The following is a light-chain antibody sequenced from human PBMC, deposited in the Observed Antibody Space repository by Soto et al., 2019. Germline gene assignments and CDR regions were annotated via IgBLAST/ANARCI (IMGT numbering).Light chain of an antibody. CDR3: QQSGSSMWT. CDR2: GAS. CDR1: QSVSSSY. J-gene: IGKJ1*01. V-gene: IGKV3-20*01. Sequence: IVLTQSPGNLSVSPGERATLSCRASQSVSSSYLAWYQQKPGQAPRLLIYGASSRATGIPDRFSGIGSGTDFTLTISRLETEDFAVYDCQQSGSSMWTFGQGTKVDIK.